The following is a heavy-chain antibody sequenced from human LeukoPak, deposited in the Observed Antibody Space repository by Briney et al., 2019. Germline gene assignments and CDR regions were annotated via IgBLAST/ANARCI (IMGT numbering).Heavy chain of an antibody. D-gene: IGHD5-12*01. Sequence: PSETLSLTCTVSGDSISXSSYXXXXXXXXXXKXLXWIVNVYYSPNTYYNPSLKSRVTISVDTSKNQFSLKLSSVTAADTAIYYCARHSRSAYSGYENAFDIWGQGTVVTVSS. CDR1: GDSISXSSYX. CDR3: ARHSRSAYSGYENAFDI. J-gene: IGHJ3*02. CDR2: VYYSPNT. V-gene: IGHV4-39*01.